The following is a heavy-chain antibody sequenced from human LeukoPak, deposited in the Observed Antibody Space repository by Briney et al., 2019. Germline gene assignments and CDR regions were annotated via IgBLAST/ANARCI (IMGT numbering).Heavy chain of an antibody. CDR2: MSNSGENT. D-gene: IGHD4-17*01. Sequence: GGSLRLSCEASGFTFSTFAMIWVRQPPGKGLEWVGIMSNSGENTFYGEAVKGRFTISRDNSQNTLYLQMNSLRPEDTAVYYCAKGGASVTRYVDYWGQGTLVTVSS. CDR3: AKGGASVTRYVDY. V-gene: IGHV3-30*18. J-gene: IGHJ4*02. CDR1: GFTFSTFA.